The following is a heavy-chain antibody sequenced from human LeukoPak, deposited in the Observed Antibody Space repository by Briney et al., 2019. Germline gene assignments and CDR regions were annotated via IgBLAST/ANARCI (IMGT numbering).Heavy chain of an antibody. J-gene: IGHJ4*02. CDR1: GFTFSSYS. CDR2: ISSSSSYI. Sequence: KAGGSLRLSCAASGFTFSSYSMNWVRQAPGKGLEWVSSISSSSSYIYYADSVKGRFTISRDNAKNSLYLQMNSLRAEDTAVYYCARDIVVVPAAPGYWGQGTLVTVSS. V-gene: IGHV3-21*01. CDR3: ARDIVVVPAAPGY. D-gene: IGHD2-2*01.